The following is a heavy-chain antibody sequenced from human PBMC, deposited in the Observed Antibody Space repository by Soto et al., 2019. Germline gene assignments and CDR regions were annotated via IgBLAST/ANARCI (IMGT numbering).Heavy chain of an antibody. J-gene: IGHJ6*02. CDR1: GYSFTSYW. V-gene: IGHV5-51*01. CDR3: ARHGVYYDSSGTDYYYYGTDV. D-gene: IGHD3-22*01. CDR2: IYPGDSDT. Sequence: PGESLKISCKGSGYSFTSYWIGWVRQMPGKGLEWMGIIYPGDSDTRYSPSFQGQVTISADKSISTAYLQWSSLKASDTAMYYCARHGVYYDSSGTDYYYYGTDVWGQGTPVTVSS.